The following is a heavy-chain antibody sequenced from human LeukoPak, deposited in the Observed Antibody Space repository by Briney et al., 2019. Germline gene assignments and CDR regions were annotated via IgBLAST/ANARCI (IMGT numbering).Heavy chain of an antibody. V-gene: IGHV4-59*01. J-gene: IGHJ5*02. CDR1: GDSLNTYY. Sequence: PSETLSLTCTVSGDSLNTYYWAWIRQTPGKELEWIAFVASSGTSNYDPSLKSRVSISIDPSKNQFSLALTSVTPADTAAYYCARVVRGVVTSNWFDPWGQGALVSVSS. D-gene: IGHD2-21*02. CDR3: ARVVRGVVTSNWFDP. CDR2: VASSGTS.